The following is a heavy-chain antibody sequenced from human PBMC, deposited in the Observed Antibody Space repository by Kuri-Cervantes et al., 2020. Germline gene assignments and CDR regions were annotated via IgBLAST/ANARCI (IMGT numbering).Heavy chain of an antibody. D-gene: IGHD3-10*01. CDR3: ARGPQSGASFDY. CDR2: ISSSGSTI. V-gene: IGHV3-11*01. Sequence: GESLKISCAASGFTFSDYYMSWIRQAPGKGLEWVSYISSSGSTIYYADSVKGRFTISRDNAKNSLYLQMNSLRAEDTAVYYCARGPQSGASFDYWGQGTLVTVSS. CDR1: GFTFSDYY. J-gene: IGHJ4*02.